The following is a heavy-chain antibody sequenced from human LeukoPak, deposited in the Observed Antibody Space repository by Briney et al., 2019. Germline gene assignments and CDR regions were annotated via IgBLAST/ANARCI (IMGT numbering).Heavy chain of an antibody. V-gene: IGHV3-48*01. CDR1: GFTFSSYS. CDR2: ISSSSSTI. Sequence: GGSLRLSCAASGFTFSSYSMNWVRQAPGKGLEWVSYISSSSSTIYYADSVKGRFTISRDNAKNSLYLQMNSLRAEDTAVYYCARDRVAAAGTKNWFDPWGQGTLVTVSS. D-gene: IGHD6-13*01. CDR3: ARDRVAAAGTKNWFDP. J-gene: IGHJ5*02.